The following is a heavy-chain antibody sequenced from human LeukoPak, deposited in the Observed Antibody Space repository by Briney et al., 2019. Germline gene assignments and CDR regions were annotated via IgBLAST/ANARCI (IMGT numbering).Heavy chain of an antibody. CDR2: IYDSGTT. Sequence: PSETLSLTCTVSGGSFGNYYWSWIRQPPGKGLEWIGYIYDSGTTNYNPSLKSRVTISVDTATNQFSLKLSSVTAADTAVYYCARHSHGYYDSSGTSVVAFDIWGQGTMVTVSS. J-gene: IGHJ3*02. D-gene: IGHD3-22*01. CDR1: GGSFGNYY. CDR3: ARHSHGYYDSSGTSVVAFDI. V-gene: IGHV4-59*08.